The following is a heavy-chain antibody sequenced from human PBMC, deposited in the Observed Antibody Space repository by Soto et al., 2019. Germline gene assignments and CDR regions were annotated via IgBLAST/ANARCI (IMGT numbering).Heavy chain of an antibody. CDR1: GGSISSGGYS. D-gene: IGHD3-22*01. V-gene: IGHV4-30-2*01. J-gene: IGHJ4*02. CDR2: IYHSGST. Sequence: SETLSLTCAVSGGSISSGGYSWSWIRQPPGKGLEWIGYIYHSGSTYYNPSLKSRVTISVDRSKNQFSLTLSSVTAADTAVYYCARGSGSGYRFDYWGQGTLVTVSS. CDR3: ARGSGSGYRFDY.